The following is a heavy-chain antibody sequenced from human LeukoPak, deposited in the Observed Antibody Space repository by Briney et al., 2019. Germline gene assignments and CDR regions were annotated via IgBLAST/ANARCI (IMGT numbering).Heavy chain of an antibody. D-gene: IGHD3-3*01. V-gene: IGHV4-59*01. J-gene: IGHJ5*02. CDR2: IYYSGST. Sequence: SETLSLTCIVSAGSTRGYYWSWIRQPPGKGLEWIGYIYYSGSTNYNPSLKSRVTISVDTSKNQFSLKLSSVTAADTAVYYCARGSGAYYDFWSGYWWFDPWGQGTLVTVSS. CDR3: ARGSGAYYDFWSGYWWFDP. CDR1: AGSTRGYY.